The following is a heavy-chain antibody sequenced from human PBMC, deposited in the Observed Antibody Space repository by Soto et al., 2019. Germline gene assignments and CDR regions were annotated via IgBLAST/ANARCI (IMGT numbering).Heavy chain of an antibody. J-gene: IGHJ6*02. D-gene: IGHD2-8*01. CDR3: ARDSASGVYYYGMDV. CDR1: GFTFSSYG. CDR2: IWYDGSNK. V-gene: IGHV3-33*01. Sequence: GGSLRLSCAASGFTFSSYGMHWVRQAPGKGLEWVAVIWYDGSNKYYADSVKGRFTISRDNSKNTLYLQMNSLRAEDTAVYYCARDSASGVYYYGMDVWGQGTTVTVSS.